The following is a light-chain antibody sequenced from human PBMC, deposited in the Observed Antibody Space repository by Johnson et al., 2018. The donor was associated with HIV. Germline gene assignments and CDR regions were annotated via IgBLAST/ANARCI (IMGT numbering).Light chain of an antibody. CDR2: GNE. CDR3: QSYDTGLSGAKV. V-gene: IGLV1-40*01. CDR1: SSNIGNNYD. Sequence: QSVLTQPPSVSGAPGQRVTISCTGSSSNIGNNYDVHYYQQSPAAAKILIIDGNERRPAGPDGLFSATNSATSASLIIAVLQAADEADYYCQSYDTGLSGAKVFGTGTEVTVL. J-gene: IGLJ1*01.